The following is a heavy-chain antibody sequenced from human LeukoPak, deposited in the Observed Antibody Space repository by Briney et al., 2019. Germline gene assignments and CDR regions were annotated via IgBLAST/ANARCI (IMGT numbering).Heavy chain of an antibody. D-gene: IGHD5-24*01. V-gene: IGHV4-61*01. Sequence: PSETLSLTCTVSGGSVSSGSYHWNWIRQPPGKGLEWIGYIYYSGSTNYNPSLKSRVTISVDTSKNQFSLKLSSVTAADTAVYYCARSRRDVRLFDYWGQGTLVTVSS. J-gene: IGHJ4*02. CDR2: IYYSGST. CDR1: GGSVSSGSYH. CDR3: ARSRRDVRLFDY.